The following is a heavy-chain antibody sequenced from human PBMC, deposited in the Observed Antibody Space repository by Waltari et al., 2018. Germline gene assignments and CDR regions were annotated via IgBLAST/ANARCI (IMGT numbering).Heavy chain of an antibody. CDR3: ATLGYCSGGSCYHARWDDY. CDR2: ISSSSSTI. CDR1: GFTFSSYS. V-gene: IGHV3-48*04. Sequence: EVQLVESGGGLVQPGGSLRLSCAASGFTFSSYSMNWVRQAPGKGLEWVSYISSSSSTIYYADTVKGLFTIARDNAKNALYLQMNSLRAEDTAVYYCATLGYCSGGSCYHARWDDYWGQGTLVTVSS. D-gene: IGHD2-15*01. J-gene: IGHJ4*02.